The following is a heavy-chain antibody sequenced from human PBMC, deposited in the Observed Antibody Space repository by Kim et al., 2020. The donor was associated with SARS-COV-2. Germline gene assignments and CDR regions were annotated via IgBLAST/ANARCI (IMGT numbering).Heavy chain of an antibody. V-gene: IGHV3-11*01. CDR2: ISSTGSTI. J-gene: IGHJ6*02. CDR1: GFTITDYY. CDR3: ARGHCSGAGCFSTYYYYGMGV. D-gene: IGHD2-15*01. Sequence: GGSLRLSCAASGFTITDYYMTWIRQAPGKGLEWVSYISSTGSTIYYADSVKGRFTISRDNAKDSLYLQMNSLRAEDTAVYYCARGHCSGAGCFSTYYYYGMGVRGQGTTVTVSS.